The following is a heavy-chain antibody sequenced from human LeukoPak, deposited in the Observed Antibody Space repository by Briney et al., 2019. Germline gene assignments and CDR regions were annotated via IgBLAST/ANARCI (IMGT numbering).Heavy chain of an antibody. D-gene: IGHD3-22*01. J-gene: IGHJ4*02. V-gene: IGHV4-61*01. Sequence: SETLSLTCTVSGGSVSSGSYYWSWIRQPPGKGLEWIGYIYYSGSTNYNPSLKSRVTISVDTSKNQFSLKLSSVTAADTAVYYCARDGNGHFDSNGSFVYWGQGTLVTVSS. CDR1: GGSVSSGSYY. CDR3: ARDGNGHFDSNGSFVY. CDR2: IYYSGST.